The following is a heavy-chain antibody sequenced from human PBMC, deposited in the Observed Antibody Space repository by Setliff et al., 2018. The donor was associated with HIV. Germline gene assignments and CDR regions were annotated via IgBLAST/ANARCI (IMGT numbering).Heavy chain of an antibody. CDR3: TTDLSAPLTFFSDSSRFV. J-gene: IGHJ4*02. CDR1: GFTFNTYS. V-gene: IGHV3-30*04. Sequence: GGSLSLSCAASGFTFNTYSIHWVRQAPGKGLEWVAVISDDGGQTYYAGSVKGRFTISRDDSENTLYLQMTNLKAEATAVYYCTTDLSAPLTFFSDSSRFVWGQGTLVTVSS. CDR2: ISDDGGQT. D-gene: IGHD3-22*01.